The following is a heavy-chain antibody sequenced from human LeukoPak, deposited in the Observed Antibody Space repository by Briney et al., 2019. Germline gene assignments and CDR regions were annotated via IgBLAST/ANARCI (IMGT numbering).Heavy chain of an antibody. D-gene: IGHD6-13*01. CDR3: AKGPLAAAGTGSLDYYYYGMDV. J-gene: IGHJ6*02. V-gene: IGHV3-23*01. CDR1: GFTFSTYV. CDR2: ISGSGGNT. Sequence: GGSLRLSCAASGFTFSTYVVNWVRQAPGKGLEWVSAISGSGGNTYYADTVSGRFTISRDNSKNTLYLQMNSLRAEDTAVYYCAKGPLAAAGTGSLDYYYYGMDVWGQGTTVTVSS.